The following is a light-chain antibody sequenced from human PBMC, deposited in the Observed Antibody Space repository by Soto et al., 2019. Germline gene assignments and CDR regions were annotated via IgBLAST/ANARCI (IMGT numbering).Light chain of an antibody. CDR1: QSVSTN. V-gene: IGKV3-15*01. J-gene: IGKJ2*01. CDR2: GAY. CDR3: QLYHNWVPYT. Sequence: EIVMTQSPATLSVSPRQRDTLSCRATQSVSTNLAWYQQKPGQAPRLLTYGAYTRATGIPEMFSGSGTATEFTLTISGVQSEYFAVYYCQLYHNWVPYTFGQWTKLEIK.